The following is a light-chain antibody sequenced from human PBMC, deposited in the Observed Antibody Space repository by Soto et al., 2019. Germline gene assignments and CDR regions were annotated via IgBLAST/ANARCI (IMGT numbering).Light chain of an antibody. CDR2: EVS. Sequence: QSALTQPPSASGSSGQSVTISCAGTSSDVGGYNSVSWYQQYPGKVPKLIIYEVSKRPSGVPDRFSGSKSGNTASLTVSGLQADDEADYYCSSYTSATTWVFGGGTKVTVL. CDR3: SSYTSATTWV. CDR1: SSDVGGYNS. V-gene: IGLV2-8*01. J-gene: IGLJ3*02.